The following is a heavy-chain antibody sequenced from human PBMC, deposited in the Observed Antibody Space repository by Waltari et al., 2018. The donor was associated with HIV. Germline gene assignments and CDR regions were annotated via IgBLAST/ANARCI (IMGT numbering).Heavy chain of an antibody. D-gene: IGHD3-10*01. V-gene: IGHV7-4-1*02. Sequence: QVQLVQSGSELKKPGASVMVSCKASGYTFTNHGINWVRQAPGQGLEWMGWINTKTGNPSYAHGFTGRLVCSLDTSITTAYLQIKSLQAEDTAIYYCVRSGVRELLDWGQGTLVTVAS. J-gene: IGHJ4*02. CDR3: VRSGVRELLD. CDR1: GYTFTNHG. CDR2: INTKTGNP.